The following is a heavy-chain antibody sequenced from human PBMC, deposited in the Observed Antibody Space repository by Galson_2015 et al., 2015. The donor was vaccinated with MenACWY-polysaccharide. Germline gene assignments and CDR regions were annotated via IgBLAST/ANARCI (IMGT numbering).Heavy chain of an antibody. V-gene: IGHV1-18*01. CDR1: GYTLSSCG. CDR3: ARAPPGYGGHDY. CDR2: IRTDNGDT. J-gene: IGHJ4*02. D-gene: IGHD1-26*01. Sequence: SVKVSCKASGYTLSSCGFSWMRQAPGQGLEWMGWIRTDNGDTNYVQSLQDRVTMTTDTSTRTAYMELRSLRSDDTAVYYYARAPPGYGGHDYWGQGTLVTVSS.